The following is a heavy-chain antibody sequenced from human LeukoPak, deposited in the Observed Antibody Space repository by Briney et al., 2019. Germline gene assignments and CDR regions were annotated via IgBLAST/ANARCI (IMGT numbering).Heavy chain of an antibody. D-gene: IGHD2-21*01. J-gene: IGHJ4*02. CDR1: GFTFSNYV. CDR3: AKDICGGDCYPHGGY. V-gene: IGHV3-30*02. CDR2: IPYDGSNK. Sequence: PGGSLRLSCAASGFTFSNYVMHWVRQVPGKGLEWVAFIPYDGSNKYYADSLKGRFTISRDNSKNTLYLQMNSLRAEDTAIYYCAKDICGGDCYPHGGYWGQGTLVTVSS.